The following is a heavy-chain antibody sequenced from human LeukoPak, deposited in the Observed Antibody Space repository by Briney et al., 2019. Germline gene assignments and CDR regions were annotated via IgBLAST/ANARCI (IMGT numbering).Heavy chain of an antibody. CDR3: ARWTTTYLDY. CDR1: GYTFTNYY. D-gene: IGHD4-11*01. Sequence: ASVNVSCKASGYTFTNYYIHWVRQAPGQGLEWMRIINPSGGSTNFAQKFQGRVTMTTDTSTITVYMELSSLRSEDTAVYYCARWTTTYLDYWGQGTLVTVSS. J-gene: IGHJ4*02. V-gene: IGHV1-46*01. CDR2: INPSGGST.